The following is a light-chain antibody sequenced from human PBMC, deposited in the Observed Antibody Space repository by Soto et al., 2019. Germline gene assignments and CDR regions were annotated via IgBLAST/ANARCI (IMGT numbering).Light chain of an antibody. J-gene: IGKJ4*01. CDR1: QSVSSSY. CDR3: QQGPRT. CDR2: GAS. V-gene: IGKV3-20*01. Sequence: EIVLTQSPGTLSLSPGERATLSCRASQSVSSSYLAWYQQKPGQAPRLLIYGASSRATGIPDRFSGSGSGTDFTLTISRLEPEDFAVYYCQQGPRTFGGETKVEIK.